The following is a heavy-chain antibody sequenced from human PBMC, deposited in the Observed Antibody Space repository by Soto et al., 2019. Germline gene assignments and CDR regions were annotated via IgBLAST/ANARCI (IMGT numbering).Heavy chain of an antibody. CDR2: IMPIFGTQ. D-gene: IGHD3-22*01. V-gene: IGHV1-69*01. J-gene: IGHJ6*01. CDR3: ARDRSWKSYYYDSRVPYFYGLDV. CDR1: SGTFSSYG. Sequence: QVQLVQSGAEVKKPGSSVKVSCKASSGTFSSYGISWVRQAPGQGLEWMGGIMPIFGTQNYVEKFQGRVTITAAESPSTGYTELGILPSEDTAVYYCARDRSWKSYYYDSRVPYFYGLDVWGQGTTVTVSS.